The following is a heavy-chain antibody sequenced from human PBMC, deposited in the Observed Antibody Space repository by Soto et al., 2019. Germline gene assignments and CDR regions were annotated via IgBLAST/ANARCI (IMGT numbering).Heavy chain of an antibody. CDR1: GYTFTSYD. D-gene: IGHD3-3*01. J-gene: IGHJ5*02. Sequence: GASVKVSCKASGYTFTSYDINWVRQATGQGLEWMGWMNPNSGNTGYAQKFQGRVTMTRNTSISTAYMELSSLRSEDTAVYYCARDSEELPGITIFGVVIILDPWGQGTLVTVSS. CDR3: ARDSEELPGITIFGVVIILDP. V-gene: IGHV1-8*01. CDR2: MNPNSGNT.